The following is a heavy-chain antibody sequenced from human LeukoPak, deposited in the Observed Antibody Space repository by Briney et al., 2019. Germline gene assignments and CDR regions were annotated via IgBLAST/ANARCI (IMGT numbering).Heavy chain of an antibody. CDR2: IRGSGGST. CDR1: GFTFSTYA. CDR3: ARYCSGGNCYSGLVY. Sequence: PGGSLRLSCAASGFTFSTYAMTWVRQAPGRGLEWVSTIRGSGGSTSYADSVKGRFTISRDISKNTLYLQMNNLRAEDTAVYYCARYCSGGNCYSGLVYWGQGTLVAVSS. D-gene: IGHD2-15*01. V-gene: IGHV3-23*01. J-gene: IGHJ4*02.